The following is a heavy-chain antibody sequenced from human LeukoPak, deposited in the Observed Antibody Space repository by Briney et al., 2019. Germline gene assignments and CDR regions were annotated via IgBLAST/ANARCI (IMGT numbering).Heavy chain of an antibody. CDR2: ITPILGIA. CDR3: ARDGSSGYSPDAFDI. Sequence: SVKVSCKASGGTFSSYAISWVRQAPGQGLEWMGRITPILGIANYAQKFQGRVTITADKSTSTAYMELSSLRSEDTAVYYCARDGSSGYSPDAFDIWGQGTMVTVSS. J-gene: IGHJ3*02. D-gene: IGHD3-22*01. V-gene: IGHV1-69*04. CDR1: GGTFSSYA.